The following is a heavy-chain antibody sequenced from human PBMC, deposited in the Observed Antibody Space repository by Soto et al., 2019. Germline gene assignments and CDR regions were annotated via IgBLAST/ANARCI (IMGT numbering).Heavy chain of an antibody. CDR2: IKQDGSEK. CDR3: ARDWAPYSSGWSLYFDY. J-gene: IGHJ4*02. Sequence: PGGSLRLSCAASGFTFSSYWMSWVRQAPGKGLEWVANIKQDGSEKYYVDSVKGRFTISRDNAKNSLYLQMNSLRAEDTAVYYCARDWAPYSSGWSLYFDYWGQGTLVTVSS. V-gene: IGHV3-7*03. CDR1: GFTFSSYW. D-gene: IGHD6-19*01.